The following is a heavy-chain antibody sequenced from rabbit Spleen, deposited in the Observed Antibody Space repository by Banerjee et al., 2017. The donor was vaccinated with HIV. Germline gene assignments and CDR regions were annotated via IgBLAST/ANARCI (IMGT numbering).Heavy chain of an antibody. V-gene: IGHV1S43*01. CDR2: IATRDGST. CDR3: ARDLAGYVGFGYISYLDL. Sequence: QSLEESGGDLVKPGASLTLTCKAAGFDFSSSYYMYWVRQAPGKGLELIAWIATRDGSTWYATWVNGRFTISRSTSLNTVDLKMTSLTAADTATYFCARDLAGYVGFGYISYLDLWGPGTLVTVS. D-gene: IGHD4-2*01. J-gene: IGHJ4*01. CDR1: GFDFSSSYY.